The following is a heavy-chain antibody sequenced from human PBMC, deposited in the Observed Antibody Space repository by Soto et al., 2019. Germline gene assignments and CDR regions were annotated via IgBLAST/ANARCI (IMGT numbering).Heavy chain of an antibody. D-gene: IGHD1-26*01. V-gene: IGHV3-30*18. J-gene: IGHJ6*02. CDR1: GFTFSSYG. CDR3: AKDTQWELLMDV. Sequence: GGSLRLSCAASGFTFSSYGMHWVRQAPGKGLEWVAVISYDGSNKYYADSVKGRFTISRDNSKNTLYLQMNSLRAEDTAVYYCAKDTQWELLMDVWGQGTTVTVSS. CDR2: ISYDGSNK.